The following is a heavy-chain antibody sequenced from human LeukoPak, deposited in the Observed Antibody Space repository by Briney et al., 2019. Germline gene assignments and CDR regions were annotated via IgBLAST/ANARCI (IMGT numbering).Heavy chain of an antibody. CDR3: AREYGDYVSWFDP. J-gene: IGHJ5*02. Sequence: GGTLRLSCAASGFTFSSYGMSWVRQAPGKGLEWVSVIYSGGSTYYADSVKGRFTISRDNSKNTLYLQMNSLRAEDTAVYYCAREYGDYVSWFDPWGQGTLVTVSS. CDR1: GFTFSSYG. CDR2: IYSGGST. D-gene: IGHD4-17*01. V-gene: IGHV3-66*01.